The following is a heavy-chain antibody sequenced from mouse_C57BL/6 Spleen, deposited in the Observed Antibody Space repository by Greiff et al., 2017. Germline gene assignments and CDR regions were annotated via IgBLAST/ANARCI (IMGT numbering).Heavy chain of an antibody. V-gene: IGHV1-74*01. Sequence: QVQLQQSGAELVKPGASVKVSCKASGYTFTSYWMHWVKQRPGQGLEWIGRIHPSDSDTNYNQKFKGKTTLTVDKSSSTAYMPLSRLTSEDSAVYYCAIDSSDYYAMDYWGQGTSVTVSS. CDR3: AIDSSDYYAMDY. CDR2: IHPSDSDT. CDR1: GYTFTSYW. J-gene: IGHJ4*01. D-gene: IGHD3-2*02.